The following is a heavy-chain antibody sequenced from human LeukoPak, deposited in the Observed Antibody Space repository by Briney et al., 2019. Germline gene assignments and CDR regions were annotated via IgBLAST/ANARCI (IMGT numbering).Heavy chain of an antibody. V-gene: IGHV4-59*01. D-gene: IGHD6-13*01. CDR3: AREGVAAAGKLDY. CDR2: IYYSGST. CDR1: GGSIGSYY. J-gene: IGHJ4*02. Sequence: SETLSLTCTVSGGSIGSYYWSWIRQPPGKGLEWIGYIYYSGSTNYNPSLKSRVTISLDTSKNQFSMNLISVTAADTAVYYCAREGVAAAGKLDYWGQGTLVTVSS.